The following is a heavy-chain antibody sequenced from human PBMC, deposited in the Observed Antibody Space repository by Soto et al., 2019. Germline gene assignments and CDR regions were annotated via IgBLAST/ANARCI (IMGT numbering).Heavy chain of an antibody. CDR3: ARGLDCSSTSCYYLDY. CDR2: IKQDGSEK. V-gene: IGHV3-7*01. D-gene: IGHD2-2*01. CDR1: GFTFSSYW. J-gene: IGHJ4*02. Sequence: GGSLRLSCAASGFTFSSYWMSWVRQAPGKGLEWVANIKQDGSEKYYVDSVKGRFTISRDNAKNSLYLQMNSLRAEDTAVYYCARGLDCSSTSCYYLDYWGQGTLVTVSS.